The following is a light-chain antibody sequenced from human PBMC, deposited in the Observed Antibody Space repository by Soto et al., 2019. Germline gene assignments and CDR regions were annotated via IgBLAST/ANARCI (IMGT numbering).Light chain of an antibody. CDR2: EVS. CDR3: SSYTSSSSNFV. Sequence: QSALTQPASVSGSPGQSITISCTGSSRDVGGYNYVSWYQHHPGKAPQLMIYEVSNRPSGVSNRFSGSKSGDTASLTISGLQAEDEADYYCSSYTSSSSNFVFGSGTKLTVL. CDR1: SRDVGGYNY. V-gene: IGLV2-14*01. J-gene: IGLJ1*01.